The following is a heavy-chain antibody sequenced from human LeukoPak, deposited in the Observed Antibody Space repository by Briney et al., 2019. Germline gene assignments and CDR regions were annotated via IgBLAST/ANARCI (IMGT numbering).Heavy chain of an antibody. Sequence: PGGSLRLSCAASGFTFSNYAMSWVRQAPGKGLEWVSGTTGSGGSTFYADSVKGRFTISRDNSKNTLYLQMNSLRAEDTAVYYCAKDRTIGGATTLLFDYWGQGTLVTVS. V-gene: IGHV3-23*01. CDR1: GFTFSNYA. D-gene: IGHD1-26*01. CDR3: AKDRTIGGATTLLFDY. CDR2: TTGSGGST. J-gene: IGHJ4*02.